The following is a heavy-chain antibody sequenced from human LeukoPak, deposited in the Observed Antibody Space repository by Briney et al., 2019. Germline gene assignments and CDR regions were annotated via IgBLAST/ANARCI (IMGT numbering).Heavy chain of an antibody. CDR1: GFTFSNAW. Sequence: GSLRLSCAASGFTFSNAWMSWVRQAPGKGLEWIGEVSHSGYTNYNPSLESRVAISIDKSNNHFSLTLRSVSAADTAVYFCSRRSGTYTWYLDVWGRGTLVTVSS. V-gene: IGHV4-4*01. D-gene: IGHD3-10*01. CDR2: VSHSGYT. J-gene: IGHJ2*01. CDR3: SRRSGTYTWYLDV.